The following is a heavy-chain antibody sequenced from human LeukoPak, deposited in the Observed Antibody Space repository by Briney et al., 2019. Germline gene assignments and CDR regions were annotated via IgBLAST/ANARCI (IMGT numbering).Heavy chain of an antibody. CDR3: AREDGGYCSGGSCYYYYYMDV. CDR1: GYTFTGYY. V-gene: IGHV1-2*02. CDR2: INPNSGGT. D-gene: IGHD2-15*01. J-gene: IGHJ6*03. Sequence: ASVTVSCKASGYTFTGYYMHWVRQAPGQGLEWMGWINPNSGGTNYAQKFQGRVTMTRDTSISTAYMELSRLRSDDTAVYYCAREDGGYCSGGSCYYYYYMDVWGKGTTVTVSS.